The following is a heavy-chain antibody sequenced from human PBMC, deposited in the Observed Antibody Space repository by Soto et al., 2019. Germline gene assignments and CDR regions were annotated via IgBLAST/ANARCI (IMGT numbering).Heavy chain of an antibody. J-gene: IGHJ4*02. CDR3: ARRDYYDSSGYPRAFDY. D-gene: IGHD3-22*01. V-gene: IGHV4-39*01. CDR1: GGSISSSSYY. Sequence: PSETLSLTCAVSGGSISSSSYYWGWIRQPPGKGLEWIGSIYYSGSTYYNPSLKSRVTISVDTSKNQFSLKLSSVTAADTAVYYCARRDYYDSSGYPRAFDYWGQGTLVTVSS. CDR2: IYYSGST.